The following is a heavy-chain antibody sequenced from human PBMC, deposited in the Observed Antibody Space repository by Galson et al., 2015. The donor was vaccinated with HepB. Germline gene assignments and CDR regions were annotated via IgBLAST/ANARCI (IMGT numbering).Heavy chain of an antibody. CDR3: TTSRYNWNDNLDY. CDR2: IKSKTDGGTT. D-gene: IGHD1-1*01. V-gene: IGHV3-15*01. CDR1: GFTFSNAW. Sequence: SLRLSCAASGFTFSNAWMSWVRQAPGKGLEWVGRIKSKTDGGTTDYAAPVKGRFTISRDDSKNTLYLQMNSLKTEDTAAYYCTTSRYNWNDNLDYWGQGTLVTVSS. J-gene: IGHJ4*02.